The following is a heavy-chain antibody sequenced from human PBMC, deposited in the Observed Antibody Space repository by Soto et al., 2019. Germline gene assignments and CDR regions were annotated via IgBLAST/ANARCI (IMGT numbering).Heavy chain of an antibody. V-gene: IGHV3-33*01. CDR2: IWYDGSNK. Sequence: QVQLVESGGGVVQPGRSLRLSCAASGFTFSSYGMHWVRQAPGKGLEWVAVIWYDGSNKYYADSVKGRFTISRDNSKNPLYLQMNSLRAEDTAVYYCARIPGIAVAGTWGSDYWGQGTLVTVSS. J-gene: IGHJ4*02. D-gene: IGHD6-19*01. CDR3: ARIPGIAVAGTWGSDY. CDR1: GFTFSSYG.